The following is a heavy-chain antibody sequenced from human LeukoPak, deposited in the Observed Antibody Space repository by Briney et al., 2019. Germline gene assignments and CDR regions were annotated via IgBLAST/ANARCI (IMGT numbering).Heavy chain of an antibody. CDR1: GFTFSSYA. CDR3: ARDLYYDFWSGYGSHDY. V-gene: IGHV3-7*01. CDR2: IKQDGSEK. D-gene: IGHD3-3*01. Sequence: GGSLRLSCAASGFTFSSYAMSWVRQAPGKGLEWVANIKQDGSEKYYVDSVKGRFTISRDNAKNSLYLQMNSPRAEDTAVYYCARDLYYDFWSGYGSHDYWGQGTLVTVSS. J-gene: IGHJ4*02.